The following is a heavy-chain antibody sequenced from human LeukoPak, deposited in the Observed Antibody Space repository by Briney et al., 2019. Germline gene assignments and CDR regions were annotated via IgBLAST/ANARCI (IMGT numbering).Heavy chain of an antibody. CDR1: GGSLSRYY. CDR3: ARANMVRGVGSFFDRNWFDP. V-gene: IGHV4-4*07. J-gene: IGHJ5*02. D-gene: IGHD3-10*01. Sequence: SETLSLTCTVSGGSLSRYYWSWIRQPAGKGLEWIGRIYTSGSTNYNPSLKSRVTMSVDTSKNQFSLKLSSVTAADTAVYYCARANMVRGVGSFFDRNWFDPWGQGTLVTVSS. CDR2: IYTSGST.